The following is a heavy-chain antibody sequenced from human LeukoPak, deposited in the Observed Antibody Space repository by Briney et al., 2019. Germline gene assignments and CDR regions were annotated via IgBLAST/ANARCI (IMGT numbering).Heavy chain of an antibody. D-gene: IGHD1-20*01. CDR1: GYTFTSYA. Sequence: ASVKVSCKASGYTFTSYAVNWVRQAPGQGLEWMGIINPSGGSTSYAQKFQGRVTVTRDTSTSTVYMELSSLRSEDTAVYYCARDSYNWNDKLDYWGQGTLVTVSS. CDR2: INPSGGST. CDR3: ARDSYNWNDKLDY. V-gene: IGHV1-46*01. J-gene: IGHJ4*02.